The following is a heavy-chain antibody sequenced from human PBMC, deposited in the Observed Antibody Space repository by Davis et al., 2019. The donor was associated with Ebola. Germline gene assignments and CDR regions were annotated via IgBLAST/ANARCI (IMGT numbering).Heavy chain of an antibody. V-gene: IGHV3-30-3*01. CDR3: ARDPGSSRGYSGYDSDY. CDR1: GFIFSSYA. Sequence: GESLKISCAASGFIFSSYAMHWVRQAPGKGLEWVAVISYDGSNKYYADSVKGRFTISRDNSKNTLYLQMNSLRAEDTAVYYCARDPGSSRGYSGYDSDYWGQGTLVTVSS. D-gene: IGHD5-12*01. CDR2: ISYDGSNK. J-gene: IGHJ4*02.